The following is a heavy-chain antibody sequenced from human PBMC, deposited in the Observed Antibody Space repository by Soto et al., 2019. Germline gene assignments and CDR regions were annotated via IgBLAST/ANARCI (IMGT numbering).Heavy chain of an antibody. J-gene: IGHJ4*02. V-gene: IGHV2-5*02. Sequence: QITLKESGPTLVKPTQTLTLTCTFSGFSLSTTGVGVGWIRQPPGKALEWLAFIYWDDDKRYSPSLKSRLTITKDTSKNPVVITMTNMDPVDTATYYCAHRWGYFDSSGSAFDYWGQGTLVTVSS. CDR2: IYWDDDK. D-gene: IGHD3-22*01. CDR3: AHRWGYFDSSGSAFDY. CDR1: GFSLSTTGVG.